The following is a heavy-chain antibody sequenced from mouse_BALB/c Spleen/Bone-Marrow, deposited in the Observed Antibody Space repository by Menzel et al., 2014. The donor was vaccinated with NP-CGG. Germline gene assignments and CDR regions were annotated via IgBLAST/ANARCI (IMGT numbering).Heavy chain of an antibody. J-gene: IGHJ2*01. V-gene: IGHV4-1*02. CDR1: GFDFSRYW. CDR2: INPDSSTI. Sequence: DVMLVESGGGLVQPGGSLELSCAASGFDFSRYWMSWVRQAPGKGLEWIGEINPDSSTINYTPSLKDKFIIPRDNAKNTLYLQMSKVRSEDTALYYCARQGYYGRSDYWGQGTTLTVSS. CDR3: ARQGYYGRSDY. D-gene: IGHD1-1*01.